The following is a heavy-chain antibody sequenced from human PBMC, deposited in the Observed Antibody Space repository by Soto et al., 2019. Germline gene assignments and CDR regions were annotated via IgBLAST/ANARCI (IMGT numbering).Heavy chain of an antibody. D-gene: IGHD4-17*01. J-gene: IGHJ6*02. CDR2: IYPGDSDT. V-gene: IGHV5-51*01. CDR3: ARHGGIINDYGNPTRYYYGMDV. Sequence: GESLKISCKGSGYSFTSYWIGWVRQMPGKGLEWMGIIYPGDSDTRYSPSFQGQVTISADKSISTAYLQWSSLKASDTAMYYCARHGGIINDYGNPTRYYYGMDVWGQGTTVTVSS. CDR1: GYSFTSYW.